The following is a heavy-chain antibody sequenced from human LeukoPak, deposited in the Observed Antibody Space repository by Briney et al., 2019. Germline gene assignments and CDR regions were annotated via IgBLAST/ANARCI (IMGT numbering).Heavy chain of an antibody. CDR3: VRGVGSSTSCYVRAFDI. J-gene: IGHJ3*02. D-gene: IGHD2-2*01. Sequence: PGGSLRLSCAASGFTFSNSWMNWVCQAPEKGLEWVADIKCDGSEKCYVDSVKGRLTISRDNAKNALYLQVNSLRAEDMTVYYCVRGVGSSTSCYVRAFDIWGQGTMVTVSS. CDR1: GFTFSNSW. CDR2: IKCDGSEK. V-gene: IGHV3-52*01.